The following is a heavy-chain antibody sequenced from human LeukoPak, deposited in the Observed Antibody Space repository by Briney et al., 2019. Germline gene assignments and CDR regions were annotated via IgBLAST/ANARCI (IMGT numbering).Heavy chain of an antibody. Sequence: PGGSLRLSCAASAFTFSSYWMHWVRQAPGKGLVWVSRINPDGSSKTYADYVKGRFTISRDNAKNTLYLQMNSLRAEDTAVYYCARANYRGNYLVYWGQGTLVTVSS. D-gene: IGHD1-26*01. J-gene: IGHJ4*02. CDR2: INPDGSSK. CDR3: ARANYRGNYLVY. CDR1: AFTFSSYW. V-gene: IGHV3-74*01.